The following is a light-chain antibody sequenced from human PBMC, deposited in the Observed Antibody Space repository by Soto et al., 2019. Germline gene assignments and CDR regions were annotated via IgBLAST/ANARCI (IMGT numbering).Light chain of an antibody. CDR2: WSS. V-gene: IGKV4-1*01. Sequence: DIVMTQSPDSLAVSLGERATINCKSSQSVLYSSNSKNYLAWYQQKPGQPPRLLIYWSSTRESGFPDRFSGSGSGTDFTLTISSLQAEDVAVYYCQQYYSTPYTFGQGTKLEIK. J-gene: IGKJ2*01. CDR1: QSVLYSSNSKNY. CDR3: QQYYSTPYT.